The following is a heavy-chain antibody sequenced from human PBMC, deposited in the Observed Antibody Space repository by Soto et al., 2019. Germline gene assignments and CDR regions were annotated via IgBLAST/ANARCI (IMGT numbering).Heavy chain of an antibody. D-gene: IGHD1-1*01. CDR2: INSGGGST. Sequence: ASVKVSCKASGYTFTNYYIHWVRQAPGQGLEWMVIINSGGGSTNYAQRFQGRVTMTRDTSTSTVYMELSSLGSEDTAVYYCSRDVGTTRGFDYWGQGTLVTVSS. CDR3: SRDVGTTRGFDY. CDR1: GYTFTNYY. V-gene: IGHV1-46*01. J-gene: IGHJ4*02.